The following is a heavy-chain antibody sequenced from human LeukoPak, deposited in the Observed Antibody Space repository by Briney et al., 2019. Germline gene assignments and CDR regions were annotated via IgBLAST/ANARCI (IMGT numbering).Heavy chain of an antibody. Sequence: GGSLRLSCAASGFTFCSYEMNWVRQAPGKGLEWVSYISSSGSNIYYADSVKGRFTISRDNAKNSLFLQMNSLRAEDTAVYYCARLYSRSSGRALDYWGEGTLVTVSS. CDR2: ISSSGSNI. V-gene: IGHV3-48*03. J-gene: IGHJ4*02. D-gene: IGHD6-6*01. CDR1: GFTFCSYE. CDR3: ARLYSRSSGRALDY.